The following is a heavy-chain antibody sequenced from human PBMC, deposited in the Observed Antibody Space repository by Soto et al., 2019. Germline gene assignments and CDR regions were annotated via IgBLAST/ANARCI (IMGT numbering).Heavy chain of an antibody. CDR1: GFPFSSYG. J-gene: IGHJ4*02. Sequence: GGSLRLSCAASGFPFSSYGMHWVRQAPGKGLDRVGVIWYDGSNKDYAESVKGRFTISRDNSKNMLYLQMNSLRADDTAVYYCASSINWGQGTLVTVSS. CDR3: ASSIN. CDR2: IWYDGSNK. V-gene: IGHV3-33*03.